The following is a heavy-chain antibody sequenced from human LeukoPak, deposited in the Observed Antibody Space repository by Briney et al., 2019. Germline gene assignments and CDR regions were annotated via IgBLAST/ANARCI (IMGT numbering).Heavy chain of an antibody. CDR2: ISSSSSYI. CDR3: ARDHGSDWHYFDY. J-gene: IGHJ4*02. V-gene: IGHV3-21*01. CDR1: GFTFSSYS. Sequence: GGSLRLSCAASGFTFSSYSMNWVRQAPGKGLEWVSSISSSSSYIYYADSVKGRFTISRDNAKNSLYLQMNSLRAEDTAVYYCARDHGSDWHYFDYWGQGTLVTVSS. D-gene: IGHD6-19*01.